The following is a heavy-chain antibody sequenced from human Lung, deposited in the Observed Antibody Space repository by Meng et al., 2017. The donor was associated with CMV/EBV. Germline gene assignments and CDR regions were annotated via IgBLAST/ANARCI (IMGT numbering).Heavy chain of an antibody. Sequence: GGSXRLSCAASGFTFDDYTMHWVRQAPGKGLEWVSLISWDGGSTYYADSVKGRFTISRDNSKNSLYLQMNSLRTEDTALYYCAKAGHVDTSSGMDVWGQGTTVTVSS. CDR1: GFTFDDYT. J-gene: IGHJ6*02. V-gene: IGHV3-43*01. D-gene: IGHD5-18*01. CDR2: ISWDGGST. CDR3: AKAGHVDTSSGMDV.